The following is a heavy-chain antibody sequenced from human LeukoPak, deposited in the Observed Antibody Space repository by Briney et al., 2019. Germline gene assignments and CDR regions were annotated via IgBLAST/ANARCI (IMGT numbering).Heavy chain of an antibody. V-gene: IGHV3-30*02. J-gene: IGHJ4*02. CDR3: SRYSPNFDF. CDR1: GFTFSSYG. Sequence: AGGSLRLSCGASGFTFSSYGMHWVRQAPGKGLEWVAFIRYDGSNKYYADSVKGRFTISRDNSKNSLYLQMNSLRAEDTAVYYCSRYSPNFDFWGQGTLVTVSS. D-gene: IGHD2-15*01. CDR2: IRYDGSNK.